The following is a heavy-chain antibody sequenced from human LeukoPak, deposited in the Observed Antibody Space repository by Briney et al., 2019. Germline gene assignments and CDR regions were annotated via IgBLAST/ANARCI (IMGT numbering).Heavy chain of an antibody. J-gene: IGHJ3*02. Sequence: ASVEVSCKASGYTFTGYYMHWVRQAPGQGLEWMGWINPNSGGTNYAQKFQGRVTMTRDTSISTAYMELSRLRSDDAAVYYCAREAAGGLLWFGEADAFDIWGQGTMVTVSS. D-gene: IGHD3-10*01. CDR3: AREAAGGLLWFGEADAFDI. CDR1: GYTFTGYY. V-gene: IGHV1-2*02. CDR2: INPNSGGT.